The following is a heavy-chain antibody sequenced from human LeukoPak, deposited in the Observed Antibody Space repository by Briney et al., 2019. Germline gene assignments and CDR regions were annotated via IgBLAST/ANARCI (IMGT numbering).Heavy chain of an antibody. CDR3: ARAVSSTSFLGKNDY. D-gene: IGHD2-2*01. CDR1: GYTFTSYG. CDR2: ISAYNGNT. Sequence: ASVKVSCKASGYTFTSYGISWVRQAPGQGLEWMGWISAYNGNTNYAQKLQGRVTMTTDTSTSTAYMELRSLRSDDTAVYYCARAVSSTSFLGKNDYWGQGTLVTVSS. V-gene: IGHV1-18*04. J-gene: IGHJ4*02.